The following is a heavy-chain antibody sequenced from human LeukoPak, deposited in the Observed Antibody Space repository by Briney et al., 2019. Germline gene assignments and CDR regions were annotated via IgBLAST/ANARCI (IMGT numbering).Heavy chain of an antibody. D-gene: IGHD1-26*01. Sequence: GGSLRLSCAASGFTFSTYGMHWVRQAPGKGLEWVAVVWYNGTNIHYVDSVKGRFTISRDNSKSTLYLQMNSLTAEDTAVYYCARGGYSGTYFFDYWGQGTPVTVSS. J-gene: IGHJ4*02. CDR3: ARGGYSGTYFFDY. CDR1: GFTFSTYG. V-gene: IGHV3-33*01. CDR2: VWYNGTNI.